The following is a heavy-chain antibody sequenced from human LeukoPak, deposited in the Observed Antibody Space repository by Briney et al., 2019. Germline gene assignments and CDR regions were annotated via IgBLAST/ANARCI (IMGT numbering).Heavy chain of an antibody. CDR1: GFSFSDHY. D-gene: IGHD6-13*01. CDR3: AGLRPTTASGM. J-gene: IGHJ4*02. Sequence: GGSLRLSCAASGFSFSDHYMDWVRQAPGKGLEWVGRIRNKASSYTTEYAASVKGRFTISRDDAENSLYLQMNSLKTEGTAVYYCAGLRPTTASGMWGQGTLVTVSS. CDR2: IRNKASSYTT. V-gene: IGHV3-72*01.